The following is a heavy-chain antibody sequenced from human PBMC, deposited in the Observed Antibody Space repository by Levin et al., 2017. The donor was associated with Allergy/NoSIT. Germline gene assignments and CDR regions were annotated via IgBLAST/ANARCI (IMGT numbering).Heavy chain of an antibody. V-gene: IGHV3-7*01. Sequence: PGGSLRLSRAASGFTFSPYWMTWVRQASGKGLEWVANIKPDGSEKSYVDSLKGRFTISRDNAKNSLYLEMNSLRVEDTAVYYCVRGFGMDVWGQGTTVTVSS. CDR2: IKPDGSEK. CDR3: VRGFGMDV. J-gene: IGHJ6*02. CDR1: GFTFSPYW.